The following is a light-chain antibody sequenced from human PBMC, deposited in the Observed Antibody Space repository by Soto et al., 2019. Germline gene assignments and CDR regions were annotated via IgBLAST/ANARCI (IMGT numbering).Light chain of an antibody. CDR2: ANI. J-gene: IGLJ1*01. Sequence: QSALTQPPSLSGAPGQRVTISCTGSISNIGTGYDVHWYKQLPGTAPKLLIYANINRPSGVPDRYSGSKSGTSASLAITGLQAEDEADYYCQSYDSSLSGYVFGSGTKVTVL. CDR3: QSYDSSLSGYV. V-gene: IGLV1-40*01. CDR1: ISNIGTGYD.